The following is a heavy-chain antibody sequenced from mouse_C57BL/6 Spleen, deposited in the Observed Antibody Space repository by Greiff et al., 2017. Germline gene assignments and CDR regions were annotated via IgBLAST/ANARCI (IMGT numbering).Heavy chain of an antibody. V-gene: IGHV1-54*01. Sequence: VQLQQSGAELVRPGTSVKVSCKASGYAFTNYLIEWVKQRPGQGLEWIGVINPGSGGTNYNEKFKGKATLTADKSSSTAYMQLSSLTSEDSAVYFCARWGNSQAMDYWGQGTSVTVSS. J-gene: IGHJ4*01. CDR3: ARWGNSQAMDY. CDR1: GYAFTNYL. CDR2: INPGSGGT.